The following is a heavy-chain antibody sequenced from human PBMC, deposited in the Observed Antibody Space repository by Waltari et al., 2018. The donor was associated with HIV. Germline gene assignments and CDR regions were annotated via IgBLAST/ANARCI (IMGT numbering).Heavy chain of an antibody. J-gene: IGHJ4*02. D-gene: IGHD3-10*01. Sequence: QVQLVQSGAEVKKPGSSVKVSCKASGGTFSSYAISWVRQAPGQGLEWMGGIIPIFGTANYAQKFQGRVTITADESTSTAYMELSSLRSEDTAVYYCARVAPPYGSGSYYRGGFDYWGQETLVTVSS. CDR2: IIPIFGTA. CDR3: ARVAPPYGSGSYYRGGFDY. CDR1: GGTFSSYA. V-gene: IGHV1-69*01.